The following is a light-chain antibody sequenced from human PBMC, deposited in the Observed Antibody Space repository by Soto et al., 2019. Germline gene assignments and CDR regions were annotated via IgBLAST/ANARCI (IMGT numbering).Light chain of an antibody. CDR1: QSVGSY. J-gene: IGKJ4*01. V-gene: IGKV3-11*01. CDR3: QQRSNWLT. CDR2: DAS. Sequence: EIVLTQSPATLSLSPGERATLSCRASQSVGSYLAWYQQKPGQAPRLLIYDASNRATGIPARFSGSGSGTDFTLIISILEPEDFAVYFCQQRSNWLTFGGGTKVAIK.